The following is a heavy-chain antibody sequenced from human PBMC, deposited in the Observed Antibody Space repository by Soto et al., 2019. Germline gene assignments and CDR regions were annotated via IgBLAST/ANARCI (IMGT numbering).Heavy chain of an antibody. V-gene: IGHV1-69*04. Sequence: ASVKVSCKASGGTFSSYTISLVRLAPGQGLEWMGRIIPILGIANYAQKFQGRVTITASESTSTAYMELSSLRSEDTAVYYCARDAANVDTAMVSWFDPWGQGTPVTVSS. CDR3: ARDAANVDTAMVSWFDP. J-gene: IGHJ5*02. CDR2: IIPILGIA. CDR1: GGTFSSYT. D-gene: IGHD5-18*01.